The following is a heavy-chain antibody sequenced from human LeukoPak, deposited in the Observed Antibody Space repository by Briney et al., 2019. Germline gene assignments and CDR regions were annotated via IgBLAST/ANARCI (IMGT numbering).Heavy chain of an antibody. CDR2: IYYSGST. CDR1: GGSLSSSSYY. Sequence: SETLSLTCTVSGGSLSSSSYYWGWIRQPPGKGLEWIGSIYYSGSTYYNPSLKSRVTISVDTSKNQFSLKLSSVTAADTAVYYCARNWGWGDPFDYWGQGTLVTVSS. CDR3: ARNWGWGDPFDY. D-gene: IGHD7-27*01. V-gene: IGHV4-39*01. J-gene: IGHJ4*02.